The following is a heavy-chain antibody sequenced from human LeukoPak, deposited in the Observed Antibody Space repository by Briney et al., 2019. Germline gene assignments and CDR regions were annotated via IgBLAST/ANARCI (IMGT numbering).Heavy chain of an antibody. CDR2: ISYDGSNK. D-gene: IGHD6-13*01. J-gene: IGHJ4*02. Sequence: SCKVSGYTLTELPMHWVRQAPGKGLEWVAVISYDGSNKYYADSVKGRFTISRDNSKNTLYLQMNSLRAEDTAVYYFAKDGGVRSSWYENYWGQGTLVTVS. CDR1: GYTLTELP. V-gene: IGHV3-30*18. CDR3: AKDGGVRSSWYENY.